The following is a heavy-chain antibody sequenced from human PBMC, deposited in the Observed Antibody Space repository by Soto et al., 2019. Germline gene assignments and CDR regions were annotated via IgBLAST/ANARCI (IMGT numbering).Heavy chain of an antibody. Sequence: PSETLSLTCTVSGGSVNIGGYYWSCIRQPPGKGLEWIGYIYYSGSTNYNPSLKSRVTISVDTSKNQFSLKLSSVTAADTAVYYCAREQNYYDSSGYYDYWGQGTLVTVSS. J-gene: IGHJ4*02. CDR2: IYYSGST. CDR3: AREQNYYDSSGYYDY. CDR1: GGSVNIGGYY. V-gene: IGHV4-61*08. D-gene: IGHD3-22*01.